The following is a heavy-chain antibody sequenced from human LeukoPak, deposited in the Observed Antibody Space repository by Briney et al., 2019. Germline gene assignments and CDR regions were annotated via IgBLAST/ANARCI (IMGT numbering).Heavy chain of an antibody. CDR3: VRGSSTWSPLGDY. CDR2: ISPDGSTT. J-gene: IGHJ4*02. CDR1: GFTFSTYW. V-gene: IGHV3-74*01. D-gene: IGHD6-13*01. Sequence: GGSLRLSCAASGFTFSTYWMHWVRQAPGQGPGWVSRISPDGSTTTYADSVRGRFSISRDNAKNTLYMQMNSLRVDDTAVYYCVRGSSTWSPLGDYWGQGTLVTVST.